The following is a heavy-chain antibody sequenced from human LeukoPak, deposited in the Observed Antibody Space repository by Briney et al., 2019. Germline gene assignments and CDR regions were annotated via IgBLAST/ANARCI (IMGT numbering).Heavy chain of an antibody. CDR1: GYTFTSYG. J-gene: IGHJ6*02. CDR2: IIPILGIA. Sequence: GASVKVSCKASGYTFTSYGISWVRQAPGQGLEWMGRIIPILGIANYAQKFQGRVTITADKSTSTAYMELSSLRSEDTAVYYCARDCSSTSCYDYYYYGMDVWGQGTTVTVSS. D-gene: IGHD2-2*01. V-gene: IGHV1-69*04. CDR3: ARDCSSTSCYDYYYYGMDV.